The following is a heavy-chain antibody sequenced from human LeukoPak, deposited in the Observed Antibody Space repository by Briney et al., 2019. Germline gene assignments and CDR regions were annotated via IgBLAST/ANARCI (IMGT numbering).Heavy chain of an antibody. J-gene: IGHJ4*02. CDR1: GVTVSSDY. CDR2: IYSSGSK. D-gene: IGHD2-15*01. CDR3: GRVASGGKSNDY. Sequence: PGGALRLSCAASGVTVSSDYMKWVSQAPEKVLEWVSLIYSSGSKYYADSVKGRLTISRDTSTTTLYLQMNSLRAEDTAVYYCGRVASGGKSNDYWGQGTLVTVSS. V-gene: IGHV3-53*01.